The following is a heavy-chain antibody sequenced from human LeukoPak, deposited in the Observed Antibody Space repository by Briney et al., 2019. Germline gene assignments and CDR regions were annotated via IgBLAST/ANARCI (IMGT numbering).Heavy chain of an antibody. CDR2: IVPILGIA. V-gene: IGHV1-69*04. D-gene: IGHD3-16*01. CDR1: GGTFSSYT. CDR3: AREAGEFHY. Sequence: SVKVSCKASGGTFSSYTLSWVRQAPGQGLEWMGRIVPILGIANYAQKFQGRVTITADKSTSTGYMELSSLRSEDTAVYYCAREAGEFHYWGQGTLVTVSS. J-gene: IGHJ4*02.